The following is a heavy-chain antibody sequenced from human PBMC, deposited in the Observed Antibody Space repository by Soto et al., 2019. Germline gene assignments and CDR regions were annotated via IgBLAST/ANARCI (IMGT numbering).Heavy chain of an antibody. CDR3: AKDRNYPRHQFHN. Sequence: PGGSLRLSCAASGFTFSSYAMSWVRQAPGKGLEWVSAISANGQGIYYADSVKGRFIISRDSSKNTVFLHMDSLTAEDTAAYYCAKDRNYPRHQFHNWGQGTLVTVSS. J-gene: IGHJ4*02. CDR2: ISANGQGI. CDR1: GFTFSSYA. V-gene: IGHV3-23*01. D-gene: IGHD1-7*01.